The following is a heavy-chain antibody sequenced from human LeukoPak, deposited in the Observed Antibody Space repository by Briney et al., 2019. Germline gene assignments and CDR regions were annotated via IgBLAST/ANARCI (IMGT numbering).Heavy chain of an antibody. Sequence: SGGSLRLSCAASGFTVSNHYMSWVRQAPGKGLEWVSAISGSGGSTYYADSVKGRFTISRDNSKNTLYLQMNSLRAEDTAVYYCAKSGYSYGKPSPKDYWGQGTLVTVSS. V-gene: IGHV3-23*01. D-gene: IGHD5-18*01. J-gene: IGHJ4*02. CDR2: ISGSGGST. CDR3: AKSGYSYGKPSPKDY. CDR1: GFTVSNHY.